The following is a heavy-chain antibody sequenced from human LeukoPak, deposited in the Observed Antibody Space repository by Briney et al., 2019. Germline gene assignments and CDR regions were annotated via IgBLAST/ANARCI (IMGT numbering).Heavy chain of an antibody. CDR3: ARVVYGSGSGGYYHYGMDV. Sequence: SETLSLTCAVSGGSISSSNWWSWVRQPPGKGLEWIGEIYHSGSTNYNPSLKSRVTISVDKSKNQFSLKLSSVTAADTAVYYCARVVYGSGSGGYYHYGMDVWGQGTTVTVSS. CDR2: IYHSGST. V-gene: IGHV4-4*02. J-gene: IGHJ6*02. CDR1: GGSISSSNW. D-gene: IGHD3-10*01.